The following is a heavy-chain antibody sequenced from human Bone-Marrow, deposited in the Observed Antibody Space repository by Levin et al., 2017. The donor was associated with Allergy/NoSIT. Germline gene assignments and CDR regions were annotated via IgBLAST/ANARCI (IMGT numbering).Heavy chain of an antibody. V-gene: IGHV4-39*01. Sequence: SETLSLTCTVSGDSISTSDHYWGWIRQPPGKGLEWIASIRSGGSTYYNPSLKSRVPLSVDTAKNQISLEMTSQAAADTAVYYCARLGFTTGWLHNWFDPWGQGTLVTVFS. CDR3: ARLGFTTGWLHNWFDP. CDR1: GDSISTSDHY. J-gene: IGHJ5*02. CDR2: IRSGGST. D-gene: IGHD6-19*01.